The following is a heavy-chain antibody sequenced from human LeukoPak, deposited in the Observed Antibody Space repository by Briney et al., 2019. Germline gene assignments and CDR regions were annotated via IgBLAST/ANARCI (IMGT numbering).Heavy chain of an antibody. J-gene: IGHJ4*02. Sequence: GGSLRLSCAASGFTFSTYWMHWVRQAPGKGLEWVSYISSSGSTIYYADSVKGRFTISRDNAKNSLYLQMNSLRAEDTAVYYCARDFHDILTGGAAIDYWGQGTLVTVSS. V-gene: IGHV3-48*04. CDR2: ISSSGSTI. CDR1: GFTFSTYW. D-gene: IGHD3-9*01. CDR3: ARDFHDILTGGAAIDY.